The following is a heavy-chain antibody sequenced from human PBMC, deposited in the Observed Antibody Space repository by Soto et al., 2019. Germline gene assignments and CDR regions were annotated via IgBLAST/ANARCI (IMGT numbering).Heavy chain of an antibody. D-gene: IGHD3-9*01. V-gene: IGHV4-31*03. CDR2: IYYSGST. J-gene: IGHJ4*02. CDR1: GGSISSGGYY. Sequence: QVQLQESGPGLVKPSQTLSLTCTVSGGSISSGGYYWSWIRQHPGKGLEWIGYIYYSGSTYYNPSLKSRVTISVGTSKNQFSLKLSSVTAADTAVYYCARNRYFDWLSPFDYWGQGTLVTVSS. CDR3: ARNRYFDWLSPFDY.